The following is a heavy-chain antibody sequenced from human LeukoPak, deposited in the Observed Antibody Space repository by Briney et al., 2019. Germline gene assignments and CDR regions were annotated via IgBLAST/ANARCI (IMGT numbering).Heavy chain of an antibody. CDR1: GFTLSRHG. CDR2: ISSSGSTI. D-gene: IGHD6-13*01. Sequence: GGSLRLSCAASGFTLSRHGMNWVRQAPGKGLEWVSFISSSGSTIYYADSVKGRFTISRDIAKNSLFLQMNSLRAEDTAVYYCAREASYSSSWATFDYWGQGTLVTVSS. J-gene: IGHJ4*02. V-gene: IGHV3-48*01. CDR3: AREASYSSSWATFDY.